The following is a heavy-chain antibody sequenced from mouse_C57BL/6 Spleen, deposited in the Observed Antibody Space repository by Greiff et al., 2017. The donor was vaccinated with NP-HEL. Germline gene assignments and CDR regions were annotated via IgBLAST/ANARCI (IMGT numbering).Heavy chain of an antibody. Sequence: VQLQQPGAELVKPGASVKMSCKASGYTFTSYWITWVKQRPGQGLEWIGDIYPGSGSTNYNEKFKSKATLTVDTSSSTAYMQLSSLTSEDSAVYYCARDYYGSRGYAMDYWGQGTSVTVSS. J-gene: IGHJ4*01. V-gene: IGHV1-55*01. CDR3: ARDYYGSRGYAMDY. CDR1: GYTFTSYW. CDR2: IYPGSGST. D-gene: IGHD1-1*01.